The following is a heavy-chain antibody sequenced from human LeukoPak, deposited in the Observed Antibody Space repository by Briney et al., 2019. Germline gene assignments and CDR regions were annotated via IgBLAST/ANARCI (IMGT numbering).Heavy chain of an antibody. J-gene: IGHJ4*02. CDR3: AREITMVRGGHFDY. CDR1: GGSIGSHY. Sequence: SETLSLTCTVSGGSIGSHYWHWIRQSPEKGLGWIGYISYSGSTSYNPSLESRVTASVDTSKNQFSLKLSSVTAADTAVYYCAREITMVRGGHFDYWGQGTLVTVSS. D-gene: IGHD3-10*01. CDR2: ISYSGST. V-gene: IGHV4-59*11.